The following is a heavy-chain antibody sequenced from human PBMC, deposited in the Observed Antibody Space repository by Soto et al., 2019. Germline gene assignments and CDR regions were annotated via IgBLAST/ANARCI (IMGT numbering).Heavy chain of an antibody. V-gene: IGHV3-23*04. Sequence: EVQLVESGGGLVQPGGALRLSCAASGFTVGSCVMNWVRQAPGTGLEWVSLMSVTGADTYYADSVKGRFTISRDNSKNTLYLQMNSLRAEDTAVYYCAKDRGGRDFDYWGQGIVVTVSS. CDR3: AKDRGGRDFDY. J-gene: IGHJ4*02. CDR2: MSVTGADT. D-gene: IGHD1-26*01. CDR1: GFTVGSCV.